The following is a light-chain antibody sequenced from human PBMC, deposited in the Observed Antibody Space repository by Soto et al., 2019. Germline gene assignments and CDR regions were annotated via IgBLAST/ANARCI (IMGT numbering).Light chain of an antibody. J-gene: IGLJ3*02. CDR2: ENN. CDR1: SSNIGNNY. CDR3: GTWDSSLSAGV. V-gene: IGLV1-51*02. Sequence: QSVLTQPPSVSAAPGQKVTISCSGSSSNIGNNYVSWYQQRPGTAPKLLIYENNKRPSGIPDRFSGSKSGTSATLGITGLQTGDEADYYCGTWDSSLSAGVFGVGTKLTVL.